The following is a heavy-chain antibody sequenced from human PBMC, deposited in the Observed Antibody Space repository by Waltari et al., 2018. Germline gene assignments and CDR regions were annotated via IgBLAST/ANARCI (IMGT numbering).Heavy chain of an antibody. V-gene: IGHV2-5*01. J-gene: IGHJ1*01. CDR3: AHFLAYCGGDCYVAEYFQH. D-gene: IGHD2-21*01. Sequence: QITLKESGPTLVKPTQTLTLTCTFSGFSLSTSGVGVGWIRQPPGKALEWLALIYWTDDKRYSPSLKNRLTITKDTSKNQVVLTMTNMDPVDTATYYCAHFLAYCGGDCYVAEYFQHWGQGTLVTVSS. CDR1: GFSLSTSGVG. CDR2: IYWTDDK.